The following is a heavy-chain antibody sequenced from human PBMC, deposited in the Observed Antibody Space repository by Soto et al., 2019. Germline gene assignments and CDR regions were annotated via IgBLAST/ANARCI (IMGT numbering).Heavy chain of an antibody. CDR1: NGSFSDYF. J-gene: IGHJ4*02. CDR2: IKESGFA. V-gene: IGHV4-34*01. CDR3: ARGKSSGPLYYFDT. D-gene: IGHD6-19*01. Sequence: SETLSLTCGVYNGSFSDYFWNWIRQPPGKGLEWIGEIKESGFATYNPSLKRRGTMSVDTANNQFSLKVTSVTAADTAVYYCARGKSSGPLYYFDTWGQGTLVTVSS.